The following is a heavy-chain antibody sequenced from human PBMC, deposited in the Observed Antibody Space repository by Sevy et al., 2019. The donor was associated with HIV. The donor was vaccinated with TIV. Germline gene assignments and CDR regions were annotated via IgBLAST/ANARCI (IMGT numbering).Heavy chain of an antibody. Sequence: ETLSLTCTVSGGSVSSGSYYWSWIRQPPGKGVEWIGYIYYSGSTNYNPSLKSRVTISVDTSKNQFSLKLSSVTAADTAVYYCARENVGYYYDSSGYYYYYGMDVWGQGTTVTVSS. CDR1: GGSVSSGSYY. J-gene: IGHJ6*02. V-gene: IGHV4-61*01. CDR2: IYYSGST. CDR3: ARENVGYYYDSSGYYYYYGMDV. D-gene: IGHD3-22*01.